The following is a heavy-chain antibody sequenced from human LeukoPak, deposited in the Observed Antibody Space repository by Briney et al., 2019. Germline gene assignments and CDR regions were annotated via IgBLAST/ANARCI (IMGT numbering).Heavy chain of an antibody. CDR1: GGSVNNSNW. CDR3: ARDSGSSRYYDSSGYSRWFDP. CDR2: IYHSGST. Sequence: SGTLSLTCAVSGGSVNNSNWWQWVRQPPGKGLEWIGEIYHSGSTNYNPSLKSRVTISMDKSKNHLSLKLSSVTAADTAVYYCARDSGSSRYYDSSGYSRWFDPWGQGTLVTVSS. D-gene: IGHD3-22*01. V-gene: IGHV4-4*02. J-gene: IGHJ5*02.